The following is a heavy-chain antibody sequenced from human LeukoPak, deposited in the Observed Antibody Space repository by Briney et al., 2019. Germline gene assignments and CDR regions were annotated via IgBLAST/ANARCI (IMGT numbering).Heavy chain of an antibody. D-gene: IGHD3-10*01. J-gene: IGHJ5*02. CDR2: LSAYNGNT. Sequence: ASVKVSCKASGYTFTSYGIIWVRQAPGQGLEWMGWLSAYNGNTNYAQKLQGRVTMTTDTSTSTVYMELSSLRSEDTAAYYCARGYGSGSYYILLSDWFDPWGQGTLVTVSS. CDR3: ARGYGSGSYYILLSDWFDP. CDR1: GYTFTSYG. V-gene: IGHV1-18*01.